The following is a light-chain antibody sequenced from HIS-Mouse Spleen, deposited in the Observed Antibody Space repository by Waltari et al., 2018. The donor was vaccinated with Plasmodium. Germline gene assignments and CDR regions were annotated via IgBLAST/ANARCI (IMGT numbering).Light chain of an antibody. Sequence: QSALTQPPSVSGSPGQSTTISCPGTSSDVGGYNYFYWYQQHPGKAPKLMIYEVSNRPSGVSNRFSGSKSGNTASLTISGLQAEDEADYYCSSYTSSSTVVFGGGTKLTVL. CDR1: SSDVGGYNY. V-gene: IGLV2-14*01. J-gene: IGLJ2*01. CDR2: EVS. CDR3: SSYTSSSTVV.